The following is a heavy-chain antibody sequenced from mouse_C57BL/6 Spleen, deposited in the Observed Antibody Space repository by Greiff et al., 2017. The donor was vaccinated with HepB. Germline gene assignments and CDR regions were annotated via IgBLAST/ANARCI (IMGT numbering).Heavy chain of an antibody. V-gene: IGHV7-3*01. CDR1: GFTFTDYY. CDR3: ARRIYYGNYFDY. J-gene: IGHJ2*01. CDR2: IRNKANGYTT. Sequence: EVKVVESGGGLVQPGGSLSLSCAASGFTFTDYYMSWVRQPPGKALEWLGFIRNKANGYTTEYSASVKGRFTISSDNSQSILYLQMNALRAEDSATYYCARRIYYGNYFDYWGQGTTLTVSS. D-gene: IGHD2-1*01.